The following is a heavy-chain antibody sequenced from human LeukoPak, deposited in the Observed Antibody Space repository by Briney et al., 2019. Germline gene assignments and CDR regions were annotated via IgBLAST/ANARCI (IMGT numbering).Heavy chain of an antibody. CDR3: ARRRYYYGSGSYYKKEYYFDY. J-gene: IGHJ4*02. CDR2: IYYSGST. V-gene: IGHV4-59*01. D-gene: IGHD3-10*01. CDR1: GGSISSYY. Sequence: PSETLSLTCTVSGGSISSYYWSWIRQPPGKGLEWIGYIYYSGSTNYNPSLKSRVTISVGTSKNQFSLKLSSVTAADTAVYYCARRRYYYGSGSYYKKEYYFDYWGQGTLVTVSS.